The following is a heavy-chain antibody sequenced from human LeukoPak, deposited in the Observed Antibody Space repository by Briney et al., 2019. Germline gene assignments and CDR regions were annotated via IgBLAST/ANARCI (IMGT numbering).Heavy chain of an antibody. Sequence: GGSLRLSCTASGFTFGDYAMSWFRQAPGKGLEWVGFIRSKAYGGTTEYAASVKGRFTIPRDDSKSIAYLQMNSLKTEDTAVYYCTRGIAARPSYYYYYMDVWGKGTTVTVSS. CDR2: IRSKAYGGTT. CDR3: TRGIAARPSYYYYYMDV. D-gene: IGHD6-6*01. J-gene: IGHJ6*03. V-gene: IGHV3-49*03. CDR1: GFTFGDYA.